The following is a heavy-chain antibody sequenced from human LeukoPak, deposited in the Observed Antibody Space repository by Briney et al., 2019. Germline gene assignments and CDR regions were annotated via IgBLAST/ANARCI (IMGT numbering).Heavy chain of an antibody. CDR1: GFTFGDYA. V-gene: IGHV3-23*01. D-gene: IGHD4-17*01. CDR2: ISGSGSGGST. J-gene: IGHJ4*02. Sequence: PGRSLILSCTASGFTFGDYAISWVRQAPGKGLEWVSAISGSGSGGSTYYADSVKGRFTISRDNSKNTLYLQMNSLRVEGTAVYYCAKATSVTTLFDYWGQGTLVTVSS. CDR3: AKATSVTTLFDY.